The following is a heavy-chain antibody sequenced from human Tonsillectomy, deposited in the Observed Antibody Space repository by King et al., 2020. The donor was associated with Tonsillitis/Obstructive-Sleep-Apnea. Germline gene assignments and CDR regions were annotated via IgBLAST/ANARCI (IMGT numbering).Heavy chain of an antibody. CDR3: ARGPPNYGSGSRNMRDYYIDV. CDR1: GFTFSSYW. CDR2: INSDGSST. V-gene: IGHV3-74*01. D-gene: IGHD3-10*01. J-gene: IGHJ6*03. Sequence: VQLVESGGGLVQPGGSLRLSCAASGFTFSSYWMHWVRQAPGKGLVWVSRINSDGSSTSYADSVKGRFTISRDNAKNTLYLQMNSLRAEDTAVYYCARGPPNYGSGSRNMRDYYIDVWGKGTTVTVSS.